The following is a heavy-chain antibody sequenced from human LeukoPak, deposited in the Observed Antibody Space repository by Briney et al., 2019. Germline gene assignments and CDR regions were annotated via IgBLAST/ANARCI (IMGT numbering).Heavy chain of an antibody. Sequence: QAGGSLRLSCAASRLALNNYAMNWVRQAPGKGLEWVSGISGSGLITNYADSVKGRFTISRDNSKNTVFLQMNSLRDEDTALYYCAKDRTDFGPPSVTTDYYGMDVWGQGTAVTVSS. D-gene: IGHD4-17*01. V-gene: IGHV3-23*01. CDR3: AKDRTDFGPPSVTTDYYGMDV. J-gene: IGHJ6*02. CDR2: ISGSGLIT. CDR1: RLALNNYA.